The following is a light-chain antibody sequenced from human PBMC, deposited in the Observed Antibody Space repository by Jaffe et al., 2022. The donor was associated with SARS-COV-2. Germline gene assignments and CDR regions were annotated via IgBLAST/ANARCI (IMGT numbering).Light chain of an antibody. CDR2: YDN. CDR3: QVWDSDDDPRV. V-gene: IGLV3-21*04. Sequence: SYVLTQPPSVSVAPGETASITCGGDNIISKDVHWYQQKPGQAPVLVIYYDNDRPSGIPERFSGSSSGNTATLTISRVEAGDEADYYCQVWDSDDDPRVFGGGSKLTVL. J-gene: IGLJ3*02. CDR1: NIISKD.